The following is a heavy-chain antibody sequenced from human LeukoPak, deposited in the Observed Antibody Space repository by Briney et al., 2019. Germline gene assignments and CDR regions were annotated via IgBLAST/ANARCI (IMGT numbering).Heavy chain of an antibody. J-gene: IGHJ4*02. V-gene: IGHV3-30-3*01. D-gene: IGHD6-13*01. Sequence: GGSLRLSCAASGFTFSSYAMHWVRQAPGKGLEWVAVISYDGSNKYYADSVRGRFTISRDNSKNTLYLQMNSLRAEDTAVYYCARARSSWYDFYFDYWGQGTLVTVSS. CDR2: ISYDGSNK. CDR1: GFTFSSYA. CDR3: ARARSSWYDFYFDY.